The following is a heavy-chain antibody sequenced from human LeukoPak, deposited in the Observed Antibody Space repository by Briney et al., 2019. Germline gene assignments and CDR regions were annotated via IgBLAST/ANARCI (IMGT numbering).Heavy chain of an antibody. CDR3: ARTSHYVDIAATIPYGIYYFDY. CDR2: INPNSGGT. CDR1: GYTFTGYY. V-gene: IGHV1-2*02. D-gene: IGHD5-12*01. J-gene: IGHJ4*02. Sequence: ASVKVSCKASGYTFTGYYMHWVRQAPGQGREWMGWINPNSGGTNYAQKFQGRVTMTRDTSISTAYMELSRLRSDDTAVYYCARTSHYVDIAATIPYGIYYFDYWGQGTLVTVSS.